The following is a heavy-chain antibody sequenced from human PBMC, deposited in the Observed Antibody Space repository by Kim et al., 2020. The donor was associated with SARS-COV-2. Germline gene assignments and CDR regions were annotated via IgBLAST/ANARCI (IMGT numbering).Heavy chain of an antibody. CDR1: GFTFGDYT. D-gene: IGHD5-18*01. CDR2: IRGKPYGGTT. Sequence: GGSLRLSCTTSGFTFGDYTMTWFRQAPGKGLEWIGFIRGKPYGGTTEYAASVKGRFTISRDDSKTIAYLQMNSLKTEDTAVYYCSRDGRIQLWPNFFDYWGQGTLVTVPS. J-gene: IGHJ4*02. V-gene: IGHV3-49*03. CDR3: SRDGRIQLWPNFFDY.